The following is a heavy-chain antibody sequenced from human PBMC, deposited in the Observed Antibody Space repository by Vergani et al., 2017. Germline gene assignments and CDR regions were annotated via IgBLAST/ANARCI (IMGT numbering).Heavy chain of an antibody. V-gene: IGHV4-4*03. CDR1: GDSISSNNC. CDR3: ATIGYRRWGYYFDY. J-gene: IGHJ4*02. CDR2: ICHTEDT. Sequence: QVQMQESGPGLVKPPGTLSLTCAVSGDSISSNNCWTWVRQPPGKGLAWIGEICHTEDTKYSPSLKSRGTVSGNESRNLFSLRLNSVTAADTAVYYCATIGYRRWGYYFDYWGQGRLVTVSS. D-gene: IGHD2-2*02.